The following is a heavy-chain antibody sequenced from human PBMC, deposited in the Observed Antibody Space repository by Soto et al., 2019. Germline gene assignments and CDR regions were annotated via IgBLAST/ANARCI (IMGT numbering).Heavy chain of an antibody. CDR2: INPSGGST. Sequence: ASVKVSCKASGYTFTIYYMHWVRQAPGQGLQWMGLINPSGGSTSYAQKFQGRVTMTRDTSTSTVYMELSSLRSEDTAVYYCARDPYSSSSWSGMDVWGQGTTVTVSS. D-gene: IGHD6-6*01. J-gene: IGHJ6*02. V-gene: IGHV1-46*01. CDR1: GYTFTIYY. CDR3: ARDPYSSSSWSGMDV.